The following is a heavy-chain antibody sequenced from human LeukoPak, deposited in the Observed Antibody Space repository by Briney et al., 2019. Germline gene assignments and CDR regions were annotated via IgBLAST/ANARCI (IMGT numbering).Heavy chain of an antibody. V-gene: IGHV4-59*08. Sequence: PSETLSLTCTVSGGSISSYYWSWIRQPPGKGLEWIGYIYYSGSTNYNPSLKSRVTISVDTSKNQFSLKLSSVTAADTAVYYCARHNRGAWFDPWGRGTLVTVSS. CDR2: IYYSGST. CDR3: ARHNRGAWFDP. CDR1: GGSISSYY. D-gene: IGHD7-27*01. J-gene: IGHJ5*02.